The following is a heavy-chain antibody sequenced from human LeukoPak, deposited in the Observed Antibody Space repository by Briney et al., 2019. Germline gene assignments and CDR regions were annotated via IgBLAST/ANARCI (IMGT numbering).Heavy chain of an antibody. D-gene: IGHD4-23*01. J-gene: IGHJ4*02. V-gene: IGHV3-30-3*01. Sequence: PGGSLRLSCAASGFTFTSFVMHWVRQAPGKGLEWVAVISYDAGNRFYADSVQGRFTISRDNSKNTLFLQMNSLGAEDTAIFYCARARSVGPPTGFDYWGQGTLVTVSS. CDR1: GFTFTSFV. CDR3: ARARSVGPPTGFDY. CDR2: ISYDAGNR.